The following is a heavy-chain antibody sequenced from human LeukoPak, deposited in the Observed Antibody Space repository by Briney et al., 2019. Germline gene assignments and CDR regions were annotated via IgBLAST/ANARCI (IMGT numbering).Heavy chain of an antibody. D-gene: IGHD2-2*01. V-gene: IGHV3-64D*06. CDR1: GFTCSSYA. CDR3: VKSEGFRRFHSTNFDY. CDR2: ISSDAGST. Sequence: GGSLCLSCSAAGFTCSSYALHRLRPAPGLGLEYVSAISSDAGSTYYADPGKGRFTISRDNAKTTLYLQMSSLRAEDTAVYYCVKSEGFRRFHSTNFDYWGQGTLVTVSS. J-gene: IGHJ4*02.